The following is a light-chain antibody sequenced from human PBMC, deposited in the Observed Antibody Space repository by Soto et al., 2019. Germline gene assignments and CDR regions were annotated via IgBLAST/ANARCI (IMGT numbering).Light chain of an antibody. J-gene: IGLJ2*01. CDR3: AVWDDSLNGLV. Sequence: QSVLTQPPSASGTPGQRVTISCSGSSSNIGSNTVNWYQQLPGTAPKLLIYSNHQRPSGVPDRFSGSKSGTSASLAISGLQSEDEADYYCAVWDDSLNGLVFGGGTKLTVL. CDR2: SNH. CDR1: SSNIGSNT. V-gene: IGLV1-44*01.